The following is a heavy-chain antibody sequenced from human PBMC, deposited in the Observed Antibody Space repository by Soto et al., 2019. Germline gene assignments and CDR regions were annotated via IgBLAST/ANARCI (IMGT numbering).Heavy chain of an antibody. CDR2: IKQDGSEK. V-gene: IGHV3-7*03. CDR3: ARDLFEAARRGEYAFDI. J-gene: IGHJ3*02. D-gene: IGHD3-16*01. CDR1: EFTFTSYW. Sequence: PGRSLRLSCAASEFTFTSYWIGWGLQCPGKGLDWVSNIKQDGSEKYYVDSVKGRFTISRDNAKNSLYLQMNSLRAEDTAVYYCARDLFEAARRGEYAFDIWGQGTMVTVSS.